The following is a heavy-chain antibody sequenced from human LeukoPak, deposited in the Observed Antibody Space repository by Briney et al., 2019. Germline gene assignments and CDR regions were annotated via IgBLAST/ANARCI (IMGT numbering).Heavy chain of an antibody. CDR3: ARDREYYDSSGYYYGRTYYYYYYMDV. CDR1: GGSISSYY. V-gene: IGHV4-4*07. D-gene: IGHD3-22*01. Sequence: SETLSLTCTVSGGSISSYYWSWIRQPAGKGLEWIGRIYTSGSTNYNPSLKSRVTISVDTSKNQFSLKLSSVTAADTAVYYCARDREYYDSSGYYYGRTYYYYYYMDVWGKGTTVTVSS. CDR2: IYTSGST. J-gene: IGHJ6*03.